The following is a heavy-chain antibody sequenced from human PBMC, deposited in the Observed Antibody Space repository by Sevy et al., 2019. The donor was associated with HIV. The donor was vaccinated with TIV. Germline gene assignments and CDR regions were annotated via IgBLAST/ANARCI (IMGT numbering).Heavy chain of an antibody. Sequence: GGSLRLSCAISGFTVNDKYIIWVRQAPGKGLEWVSVIFSSGSTYYADSAKGRFTISRDNSKNTEVLQMNSVRAEDTAVYYCVSLFLSYRSGWSYFDYWGQGTLVTVSS. J-gene: IGHJ4*02. CDR2: IFSSGST. D-gene: IGHD6-19*01. CDR1: GFTVNDKY. V-gene: IGHV3-66*02. CDR3: VSLFLSYRSGWSYFDY.